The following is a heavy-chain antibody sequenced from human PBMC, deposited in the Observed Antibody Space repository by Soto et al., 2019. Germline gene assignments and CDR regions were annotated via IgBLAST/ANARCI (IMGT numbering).Heavy chain of an antibody. CDR1: GFTFSSYA. Sequence: GGSLRLSCAASGFTFSSYAMSWVRQAPGKGLEWVSAISGSGGSTYYADSVKGRFTISRDNSKNTLYLQMNSLRAEDTAVYYCATTAGDYGDYVTAGDAFDIWGQGTMVTVSS. D-gene: IGHD4-17*01. V-gene: IGHV3-23*01. J-gene: IGHJ3*02. CDR2: ISGSGGST. CDR3: ATTAGDYGDYVTAGDAFDI.